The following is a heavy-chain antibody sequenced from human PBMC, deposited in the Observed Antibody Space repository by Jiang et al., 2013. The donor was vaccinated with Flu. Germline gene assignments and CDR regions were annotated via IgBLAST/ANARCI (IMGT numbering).Heavy chain of an antibody. Sequence: VQLVESGAEVKKPGESLKISCKGSGYSFTSYWIGWVRQMPGKGLEWMGIIYPGDSDTRYSPSFQGQVTISADKSISTAYLQWSSLKASDTAMYYCARQSHSSPYYYYYYMDVWGKGTTVTVSS. CDR1: GYSFTSYW. CDR3: ARQSHSSPYYYYYYMDV. V-gene: IGHV5-51*01. CDR2: IYPGDSDT. D-gene: IGHD6-13*01. J-gene: IGHJ6*03.